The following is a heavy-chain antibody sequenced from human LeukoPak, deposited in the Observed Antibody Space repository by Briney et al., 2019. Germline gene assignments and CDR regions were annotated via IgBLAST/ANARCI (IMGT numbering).Heavy chain of an antibody. D-gene: IGHD4-17*01. J-gene: IGHJ4*02. CDR2: IKQDGGEK. CDR3: ARVGARQILEY. V-gene: IGHV3-7*01. CDR1: EFTFSSYW. Sequence: GGSLRLSCAASEFTFSSYWMSWVRQAPGKGLEWVANIKQDGGEKYHLDSVKGRFTVSRDNAKNSLYLQMSSLRAEDTAVYYCARVGARQILEYWGQGTLVTVSS.